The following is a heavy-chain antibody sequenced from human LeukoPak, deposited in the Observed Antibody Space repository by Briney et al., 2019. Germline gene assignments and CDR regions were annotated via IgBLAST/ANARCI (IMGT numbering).Heavy chain of an antibody. CDR1: GGSISSRIYY. Sequence: SETLSLTCTGSGGSISSRIYYWGWIRQPPGKGLEGIGSISYSGSTYYNPSLKSRVTISVDTSKNQFSLKLSSVTAADTAVYYCTSKQWVYYYMDVWGKGTTVTVSS. D-gene: IGHD6-19*01. J-gene: IGHJ6*03. CDR2: ISYSGST. CDR3: TSKQWVYYYMDV. V-gene: IGHV4-39*01.